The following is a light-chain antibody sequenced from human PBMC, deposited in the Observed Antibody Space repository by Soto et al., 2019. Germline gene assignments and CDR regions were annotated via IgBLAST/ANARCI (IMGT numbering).Light chain of an antibody. Sequence: EIVLTQSPGTLSLSPGERATLSCRASQSVSSNYLTWYQQKPGQAPRLLIYGASSRATGIPDRFSGSWSGADFTLTISTLEPEYFAVYYCQQYGSSPFTFGPGTKVDIK. CDR3: QQYGSSPFT. CDR1: QSVSSNY. CDR2: GAS. V-gene: IGKV3-20*01. J-gene: IGKJ3*01.